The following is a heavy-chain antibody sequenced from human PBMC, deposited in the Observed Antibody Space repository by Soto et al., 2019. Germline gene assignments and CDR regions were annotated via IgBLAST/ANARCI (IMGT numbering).Heavy chain of an antibody. J-gene: IGHJ5*02. V-gene: IGHV1-69*13. CDR1: GGTFSSYA. CDR3: ARDRLELRGAWFDP. CDR2: IIPIFGTA. Sequence: ASVKVSCKASGGTFSSYAISWVRHAPGQGLEWMGGIIPIFGTANYAQKFQGRVTITADESTSTAYMELSSLRSEDTAVYYCARDRLELRGAWFDPWGQGTLVTVSS. D-gene: IGHD1-7*01.